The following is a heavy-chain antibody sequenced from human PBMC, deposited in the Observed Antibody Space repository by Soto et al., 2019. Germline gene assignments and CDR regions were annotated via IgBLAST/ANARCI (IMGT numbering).Heavy chain of an antibody. J-gene: IGHJ6*02. CDR1: GFTFSSYG. CDR2: ISYDGSNK. Sequence: GGSLRLSCAASGFTFSSYGMHWVRQAPGKGLEWVAVISYDGSNKYYADSVKGRFTISRDNSKNTLYLQMNSLRVEDTAVYYCAKDLLRPGRAYGMDVWGQGTTVTVS. CDR3: AKDLLRPGRAYGMDV. V-gene: IGHV3-30*18.